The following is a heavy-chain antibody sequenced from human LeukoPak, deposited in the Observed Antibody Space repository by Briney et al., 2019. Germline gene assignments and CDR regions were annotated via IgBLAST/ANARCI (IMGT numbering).Heavy chain of an antibody. CDR3: ARPTIAAAGNFEY. D-gene: IGHD6-13*01. J-gene: IGHJ4*02. CDR2: ISSFSNFR. Sequence: PGGSLRLSCVASGFSFSDAWMSWIRQAPGKGLEWVSHISSFSNFRSYADSVKGRFTISRDNAKNSLYLQVNSLRAEDTAVYYCARPTIAAAGNFEYWGQGTLVTVSS. CDR1: GFSFSDAW. V-gene: IGHV3-11*03.